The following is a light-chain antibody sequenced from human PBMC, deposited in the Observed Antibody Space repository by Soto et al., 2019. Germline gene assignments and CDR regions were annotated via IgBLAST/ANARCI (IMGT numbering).Light chain of an antibody. Sequence: DVVMTQSPLSLPVTLGQPASISCRSSQSLVYGDANSFFNWFHQRPGQPPRLLIYQVSNRESRVQDKFRGSASATDFTLRIRRVEAEDVGVYYCMQGSHWPPNYLFGQGTKLEIK. CDR3: MQGSHWPPNYL. J-gene: IGKJ2*01. CDR2: QVS. V-gene: IGKV2-30*01. CDR1: QSLVYGDANSF.